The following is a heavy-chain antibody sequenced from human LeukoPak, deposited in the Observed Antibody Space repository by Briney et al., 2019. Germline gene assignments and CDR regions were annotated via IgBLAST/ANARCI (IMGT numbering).Heavy chain of an antibody. CDR2: ISDSGGST. Sequence: GGSLRLSCSASGFPFSSYAMHWVRQAPGKGLEYVSAISDSGGSTYYADSVKGSFTISRDNSKNTLYLQMSSPRAEDTAVYFCVRGYSFGPYGMDVWGQGTTVTVSS. CDR3: VRGYSFGPYGMDV. J-gene: IGHJ6*02. CDR1: GFPFSSYA. D-gene: IGHD2-15*01. V-gene: IGHV3-64D*09.